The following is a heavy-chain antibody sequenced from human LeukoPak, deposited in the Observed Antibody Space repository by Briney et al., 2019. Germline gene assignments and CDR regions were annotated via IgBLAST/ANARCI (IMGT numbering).Heavy chain of an antibody. CDR1: GGSISSYY. CDR3: ARHDPIVGTPDAFDI. V-gene: IGHV4-59*08. D-gene: IGHD1-26*01. Sequence: PSETLSLTCTVSGGSISSYYWSWIRQPPGKGLEWIAYIYYSGSTDYNPSLKSRVTISLDTSKNQFSLKLSSVTAADTAVYYCARHDPIVGTPDAFDIWGQGTMVTVSP. J-gene: IGHJ3*02. CDR2: IYYSGST.